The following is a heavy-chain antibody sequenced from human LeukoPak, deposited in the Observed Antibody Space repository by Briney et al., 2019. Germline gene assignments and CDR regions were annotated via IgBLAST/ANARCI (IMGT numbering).Heavy chain of an antibody. CDR3: AKGLHSSSWNDAFDI. V-gene: IGHV3-30*02. CDR2: IRYDGSNK. J-gene: IGHJ3*02. D-gene: IGHD6-13*01. Sequence: GGSLRLSCAASGFNFNYYGMHWVRQAPGKGLEWVTFIRYDGSNKYYADSVKGRFTISRDNSENTLYMQMNSLRVEDTAVYYCAKGLHSSSWNDAFDIWGQGTTVTVSS. CDR1: GFNFNYYG.